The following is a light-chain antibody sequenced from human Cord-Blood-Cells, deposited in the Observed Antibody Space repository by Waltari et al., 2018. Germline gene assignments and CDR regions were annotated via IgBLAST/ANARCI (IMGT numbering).Light chain of an antibody. CDR1: SSNIGSNY. Sequence: QSVLTQPPSASGTPGQRVTISCSGSSSNIGSNYVYWYQQLPGTAPKLPIYRNNQRPSGVPDRCSGAKSGTSASLAISGLRSEDEADYYCAAWDDRLSGYVFGTGTKVTVL. V-gene: IGLV1-47*01. CDR3: AAWDDRLSGYV. CDR2: RNN. J-gene: IGLJ1*01.